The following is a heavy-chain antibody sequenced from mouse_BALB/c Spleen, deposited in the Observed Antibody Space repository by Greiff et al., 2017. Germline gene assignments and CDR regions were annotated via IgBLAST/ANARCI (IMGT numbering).Heavy chain of an antibody. J-gene: IGHJ3*01. D-gene: IGHD2-10*02. Sequence: VQLKESGPGLVKPSQSLSLTCTVTGYSITSDYAWNWIRQFPGNKLEWMGYISYSGSTSYNPSLKSRISITRDTSKNQFFLQLNSVTTEDTATYYCASYGNYLAWFAYWGQGTLVTVSA. CDR1: GYSITSDYA. CDR3: ASYGNYLAWFAY. CDR2: ISYSGST. V-gene: IGHV3-2*02.